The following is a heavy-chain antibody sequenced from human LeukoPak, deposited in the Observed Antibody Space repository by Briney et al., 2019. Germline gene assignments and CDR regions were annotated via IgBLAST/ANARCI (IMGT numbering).Heavy chain of an antibody. CDR2: ISYDGSNK. Sequence: GGSLRLSCAASGFTFSSYGMHWVRQAPGKGLEWVAVISYDGSNKYYADSVKGRFTISRDNSKNTLYLQMNSLRAEGTAVYYCAKDLGVVRAFDIWGQGTMVTVSS. CDR1: GFTFSSYG. CDR3: AKDLGVVRAFDI. J-gene: IGHJ3*02. V-gene: IGHV3-30*18. D-gene: IGHD3-22*01.